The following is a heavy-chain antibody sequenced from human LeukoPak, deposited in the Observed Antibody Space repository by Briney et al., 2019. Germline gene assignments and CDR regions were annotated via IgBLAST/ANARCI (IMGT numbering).Heavy chain of an antibody. CDR2: IYHSGGT. D-gene: IGHD1-1*01. Sequence: SETLSLTCAVYGGSFSGYYWSWIRQPPGKGLERIGEIYHSGGTNYNPSLKSRVTISVDTSKNQFSLKLSSVTAADTAVYYCARRYTNFAPLDYWGQGTLVTVSS. CDR1: GGSFSGYY. V-gene: IGHV4-34*01. J-gene: IGHJ4*02. CDR3: ARRYTNFAPLDY.